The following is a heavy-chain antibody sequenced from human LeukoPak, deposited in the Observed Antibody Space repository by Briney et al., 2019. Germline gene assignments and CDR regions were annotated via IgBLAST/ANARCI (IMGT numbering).Heavy chain of an antibody. CDR1: GGTFSTYD. V-gene: IGHV1-69*04. D-gene: IGHD1-1*01. J-gene: IGHJ3*01. CDR2: IIPICDIA. CDR3: ARVSDTTRVTAAFDV. Sequence: SVKVSCKPSGGTFSTYDIHWVRQAPGQRLEWMGRIIPICDIAEYAQNFQGRVTMTADKSTTTAYLEVRSLKSEDTALYYCARVSDTTRVTAAFDVWGQGTMVTV.